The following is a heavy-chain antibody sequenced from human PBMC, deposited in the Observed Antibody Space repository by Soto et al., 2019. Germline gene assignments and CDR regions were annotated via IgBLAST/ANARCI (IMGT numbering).Heavy chain of an antibody. CDR1: GFTFNTHA. J-gene: IGHJ4*02. Sequence: GGSLRLSRAVSGFTFNTHAMSWGRQAPGKGLAWVPGTSATGSTTYYADSVKGQFTISRDNSKNTLYLQMNSLRAEDTAVYYCAKQSKWSSTSCYSGGSTCPLDCWGQGTLVTVSS. V-gene: IGHV3-23*01. CDR3: AKQSKWSSTSCYSGGSTCPLDC. CDR2: TSATGSTT. D-gene: IGHD2-2*02.